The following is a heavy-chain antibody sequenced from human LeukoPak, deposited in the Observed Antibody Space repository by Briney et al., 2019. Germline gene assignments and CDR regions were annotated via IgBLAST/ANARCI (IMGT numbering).Heavy chain of an antibody. J-gene: IGHJ4*02. CDR2: IKQDGSEK. CDR1: GFTFSSYW. D-gene: IGHD2-8*01. CDR3: ARGYCTNGVCRTFDI. Sequence: TGGSLRLSCAASGFTFSSYWMSWVRQAPGKGLEWVANIKQDGSEKYYVDSVKGRFTISRDNAKNSLNLQMNGLRSEDTAVYYCARGYCTNGVCRTFDIWGQGTLVTVSS. V-gene: IGHV3-7*03.